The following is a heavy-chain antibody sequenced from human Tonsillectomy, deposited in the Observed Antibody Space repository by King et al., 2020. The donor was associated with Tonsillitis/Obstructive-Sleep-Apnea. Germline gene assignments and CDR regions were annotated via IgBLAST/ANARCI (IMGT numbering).Heavy chain of an antibody. V-gene: IGHV1-46*01. J-gene: IGHJ4*02. CDR3: ARDGKELGRSHYFDY. D-gene: IGHD7-27*01. Sequence: VKLVESGAEVKKPGASVKVSCKASGYTFTSYYMHWVRQAPGQGLEWMGIINPSGGSTSYAQKFQGRVTMTRDTSTSTVYMELSSLRSEDTAVYYCARDGKELGRSHYFDYWGQGTLVTVSS. CDR2: INPSGGST. CDR1: GYTFTSYY.